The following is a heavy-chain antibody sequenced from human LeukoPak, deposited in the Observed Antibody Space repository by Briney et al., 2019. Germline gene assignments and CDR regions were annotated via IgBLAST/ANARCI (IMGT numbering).Heavy chain of an antibody. CDR1: GFTFSDFW. CDR3: ARGYSTSWGDFQY. Sequence: GGSLRLSCAGSGFTFSDFWMTWVRQTPGKGLEWVASIRQDGGETYYVDSVKGRFTISRDNAKNSLYLQMNSLTSEDTAVYYCARGYSTSWGDFQYWGQGSLVTVST. CDR2: IRQDGGET. J-gene: IGHJ1*01. V-gene: IGHV3-7*01. D-gene: IGHD2-2*01.